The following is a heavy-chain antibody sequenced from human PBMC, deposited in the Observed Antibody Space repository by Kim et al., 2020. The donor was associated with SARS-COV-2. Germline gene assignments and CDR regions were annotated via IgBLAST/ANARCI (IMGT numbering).Heavy chain of an antibody. CDR2: IYYSGST. D-gene: IGHD1-1*01. CDR1: GGSISSGGYY. J-gene: IGHJ6*02. V-gene: IGHV4-31*03. Sequence: SETLSLTCTVSGGSISSGGYYWSWIRQHPGKGLEWIGYIYYSGSTYYNPSLKSRVTISVDTSKNQFSLKLSSVTAADTAVYYCASLKLERLLTSLYYYYGMDVWGQGTTVTVSS. CDR3: ASLKLERLLTSLYYYYGMDV.